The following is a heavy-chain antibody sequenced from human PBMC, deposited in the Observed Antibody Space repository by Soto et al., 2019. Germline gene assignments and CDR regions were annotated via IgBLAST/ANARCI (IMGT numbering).Heavy chain of an antibody. Sequence: QVQLVESGGGVVQPGRSLRLSCAASGFTFSSYGMQWVRQAPGKGLEWVAVIWYDGSNKYYADSVKGRFTISRDNSKNTLYLQMNSLRAEDTAVYYCARDHRPVTMVRGAAIGGMDVWGQGTTVTVSS. CDR1: GFTFSSYG. CDR2: IWYDGSNK. V-gene: IGHV3-33*01. CDR3: ARDHRPVTMVRGAAIGGMDV. D-gene: IGHD3-10*01. J-gene: IGHJ6*02.